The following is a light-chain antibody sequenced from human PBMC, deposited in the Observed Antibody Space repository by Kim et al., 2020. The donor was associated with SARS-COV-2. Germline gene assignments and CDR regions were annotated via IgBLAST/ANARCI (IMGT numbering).Light chain of an antibody. CDR1: QSVSSSY. CDR3: QQYGSSPYT. CDR2: GAS. J-gene: IGKJ2*01. V-gene: IGKV3-20*01. Sequence: EIVLTQSPGTLSLSPGERATLSCRASQSVSSSYLAWYQQKPGQASRLLIYGASSRATGIPDRFSGSGSGTDFTLTISRLEPEDFAVYYCQQYGSSPYTFGQGTKLE.